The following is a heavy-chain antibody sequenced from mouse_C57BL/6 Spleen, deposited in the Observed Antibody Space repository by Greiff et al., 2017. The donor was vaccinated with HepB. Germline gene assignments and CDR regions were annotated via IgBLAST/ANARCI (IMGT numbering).Heavy chain of an antibody. CDR2: ISDGGSYT. J-gene: IGHJ2*01. V-gene: IGHV5-4*01. CDR1: GFTFSSYA. CDR3: ARDQNSLYVDY. Sequence: EVKLVESGGGLVKPGGSLKLSCAASGFTFSSYAMSWVRQTPEKRLEWVATISDGGSYTYYPDNVKGRFTISRDNAKNNLYLQMSHLKSEDTAMYYCARDQNSLYVDYWGQGTTLTVSS.